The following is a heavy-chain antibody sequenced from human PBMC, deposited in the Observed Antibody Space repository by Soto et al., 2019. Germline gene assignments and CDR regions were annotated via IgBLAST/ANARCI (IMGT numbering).Heavy chain of an antibody. CDR2: ISDDGSNK. D-gene: IGHD2-15*01. Sequence: QVQLVESGGGVVQPGRSLRLSCAAAGFTFSSYGMHWVRQAPGKGLEWVAVISDDGSNKYYADTVKGRFTISRDNSKNTLYLQMNRLRAEDTAVYYCAKWGYGGYCSGGSCYRDYWGQGTLVTVSS. V-gene: IGHV3-30*18. J-gene: IGHJ4*02. CDR1: GFTFSSYG. CDR3: AKWGYGGYCSGGSCYRDY.